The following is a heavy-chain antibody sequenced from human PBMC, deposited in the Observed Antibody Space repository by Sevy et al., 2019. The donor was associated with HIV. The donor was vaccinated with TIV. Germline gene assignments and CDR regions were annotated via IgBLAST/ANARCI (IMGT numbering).Heavy chain of an antibody. V-gene: IGHV4-59*01. CDR2: IDYSGST. CDR3: ARGGASHYRRHFDY. J-gene: IGHJ4*02. CDR1: RGSISSYY. Sequence: GSLRLSCTVSRGSISSYYWSWIRQPPGKGLEWIGYIDYSGSTNYNPSLKSRVTMSVDTSKNQFSLKLSSVIAADTAVYYCARGGASHYRRHFDYWGQGTLVTVSS. D-gene: IGHD4-4*01.